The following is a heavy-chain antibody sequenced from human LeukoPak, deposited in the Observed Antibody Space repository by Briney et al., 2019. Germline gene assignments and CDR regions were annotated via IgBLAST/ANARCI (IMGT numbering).Heavy chain of an antibody. CDR2: ISGSGGST. CDR3: AKGSNSGITMVRGVIKSYFDY. CDR1: GFTFSSYA. J-gene: IGHJ4*02. V-gene: IGHV3-23*01. Sequence: GGSLRLSCAASGFTFSSYAMSWVRQAPEKGLEWVSAISGSGGSTYYADSVKGRFTISRDNSKNTLYLQMNSLRAEDTAVYYCAKGSNSGITMVRGVIKSYFDYWGQGTLVTVSS. D-gene: IGHD3-10*01.